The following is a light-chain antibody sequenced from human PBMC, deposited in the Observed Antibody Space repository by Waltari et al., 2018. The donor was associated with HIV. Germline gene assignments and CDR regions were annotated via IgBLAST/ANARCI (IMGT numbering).Light chain of an antibody. Sequence: QSVLTQPPSVSAAPGQKVTISCSGSSSNIGRNYVSWYQQPPGTAPKLVICDNAKRSSVTPDRFSGSRAVASATLDITGLQTGDEANYYCEAWDSRLRAVLFGGGTRLTVL. J-gene: IGLJ2*01. CDR3: EAWDSRLRAVL. V-gene: IGLV1-51*01. CDR1: SSNIGRNY. CDR2: DNA.